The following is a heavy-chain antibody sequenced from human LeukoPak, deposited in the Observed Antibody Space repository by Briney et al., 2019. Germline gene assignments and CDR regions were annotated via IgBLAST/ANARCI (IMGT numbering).Heavy chain of an antibody. Sequence: PGGSLRLSCAASGFTFRIYAMNWVRQAPGKGLEWVSSISVNGDDTYYADSVKGRFTISRDNSKNTLYLQMNSLRAEDTAMYYCAKDWRDYGDFHAFDMWGQRTMVTVSS. CDR1: GFTFRIYA. CDR2: ISVNGDDT. CDR3: AKDWRDYGDFHAFDM. D-gene: IGHD4-17*01. V-gene: IGHV3-23*01. J-gene: IGHJ3*02.